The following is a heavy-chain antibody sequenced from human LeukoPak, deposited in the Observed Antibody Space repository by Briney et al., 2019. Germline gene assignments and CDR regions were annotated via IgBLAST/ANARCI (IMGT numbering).Heavy chain of an antibody. Sequence: ASVKVSCKASGGTFSSYAISWVRQAPGQGLEWMGGIIPIFGTANYAQKFQGRVTITADESTSTAYMELSSLRSEDTAVYYCARAVGATRGDFDYWGQGTLVTASS. D-gene: IGHD1-26*01. CDR3: ARAVGATRGDFDY. CDR1: GGTFSSYA. J-gene: IGHJ4*02. CDR2: IIPIFGTA. V-gene: IGHV1-69*13.